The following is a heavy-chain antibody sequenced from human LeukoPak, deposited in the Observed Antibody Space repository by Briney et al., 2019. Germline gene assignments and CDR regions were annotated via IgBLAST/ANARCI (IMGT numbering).Heavy chain of an antibody. V-gene: IGHV3-21*01. J-gene: IGHJ4*02. CDR1: GFIFSSYS. D-gene: IGHD3-10*01. CDR2: ISTSSGYI. Sequence: GGSLRLSCAASGFIFSSYSMNWVRQAPGKGLEWVSSISTSSGYIYYADSVKGRFTISRDNARNSLYLQMNSLRAEDTAIYHCAREIGSGDLEYWGQGTLVTVSS. CDR3: AREIGSGDLEY.